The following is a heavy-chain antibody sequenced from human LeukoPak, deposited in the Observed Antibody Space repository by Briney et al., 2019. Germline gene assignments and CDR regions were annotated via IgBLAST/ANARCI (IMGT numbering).Heavy chain of an antibody. CDR1: GFSLSTYF. D-gene: IGHD3-3*01. Sequence: GGSLRLSCEASGFSLSTYFISWIRQAPGKGLEWVSYITNSGRSTKYADAVKGRFTISRDNTKQSVYLEMTDLRAEDTAVYYCAREASGYYHVFDSWGQGTLVTVSS. CDR2: ITNSGRST. CDR3: AREASGYYHVFDS. J-gene: IGHJ4*02. V-gene: IGHV3-11*04.